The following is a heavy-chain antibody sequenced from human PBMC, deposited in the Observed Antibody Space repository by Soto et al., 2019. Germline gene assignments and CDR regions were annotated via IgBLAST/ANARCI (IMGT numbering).Heavy chain of an antibody. J-gene: IGHJ6*02. Sequence: PGGSLRLSCAASGFTFSNAWMSWVRQAPGKGMEWVGRIKSKTDGGTTDYAAPVKGRFTISRDDSKNTLYLQMNSLKTEDTAVYYCTTGLYSSGWYPGDYYGMDVWGQGTTVTVSS. CDR2: IKSKTDGGTT. D-gene: IGHD6-19*01. V-gene: IGHV3-15*01. CDR3: TTGLYSSGWYPGDYYGMDV. CDR1: GFTFSNAW.